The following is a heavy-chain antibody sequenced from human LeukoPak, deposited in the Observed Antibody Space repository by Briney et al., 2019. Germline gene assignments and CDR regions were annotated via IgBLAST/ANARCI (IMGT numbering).Heavy chain of an antibody. J-gene: IGHJ5*02. CDR3: AKRGNTISFFDP. CDR1: RFTFSNYA. V-gene: IGHV3-23*01. CDR2: LTGGGDFT. Sequence: GGSLRLSCGASRFTFSNYAMYWVRQAPGKGLEWVSGLTGGGDFTYYADSVKGRFTISRDSSKNTLYLEMNSLRADDTAVYYCAKRGNTISFFDPWGQGTLVTVSS. D-gene: IGHD1-1*01.